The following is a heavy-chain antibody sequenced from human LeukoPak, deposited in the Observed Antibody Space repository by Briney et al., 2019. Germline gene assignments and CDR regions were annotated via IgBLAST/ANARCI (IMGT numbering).Heavy chain of an antibody. CDR1: GFTFSGSA. D-gene: IGHD1-26*01. J-gene: IGHJ4*02. V-gene: IGHV3-73*01. CDR3: TRPDSGSYNRDY. Sequence: PGGSLRLSCAASGFTFSGSAMHWVRQASGKGLEWVGRIRSKANSYATAYAASVKGRFTISRDDSKNTAYLQMNSLKTEDTAVYYCTRPDSGSYNRDYWGQGTLATVSS. CDR2: IRSKANSYAT.